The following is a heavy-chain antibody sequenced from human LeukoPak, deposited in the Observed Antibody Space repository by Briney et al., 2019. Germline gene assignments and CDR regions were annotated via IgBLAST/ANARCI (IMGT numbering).Heavy chain of an antibody. J-gene: IGHJ2*01. CDR1: GGTFSSYA. CDR3: ARDRVTMVRGVIITRAGSGQNWYFDL. V-gene: IGHV1-69*13. D-gene: IGHD3-10*01. CDR2: IIPIFGTA. Sequence: SAKVSCKASGGTFSSYAISWVRQAPGQGLEWMGGIIPIFGTANYAQKFQGRVTITADESTSTAYMELSSLRSEDTAVYYCARDRVTMVRGVIITRAGSGQNWYFDLWGRGTLVTVSS.